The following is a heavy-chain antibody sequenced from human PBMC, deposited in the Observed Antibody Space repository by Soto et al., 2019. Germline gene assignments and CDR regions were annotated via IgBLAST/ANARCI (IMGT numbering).Heavy chain of an antibody. Sequence: SETLSLTCAVSGGSISSSNWWSWVRQPPGKGLEWIGEIYHSGSTNYNPSLKSRVTISVDKSKNQFSLKLSSVTAADTAVYYCARMYSSSSEDDYYYYGMDVWGQGTTVTVSS. V-gene: IGHV4-4*02. D-gene: IGHD6-6*01. J-gene: IGHJ6*02. CDR3: ARMYSSSSEDDYYYYGMDV. CDR1: GGSISSSNW. CDR2: IYHSGST.